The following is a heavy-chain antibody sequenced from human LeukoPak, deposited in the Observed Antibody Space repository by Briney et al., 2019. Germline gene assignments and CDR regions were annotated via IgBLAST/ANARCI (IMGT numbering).Heavy chain of an antibody. Sequence: PSQTLSLTCTVSGGSISSYYWTWIRQPPGKGLEWTGSIYYTGSPNYNPSLKSRVTISVDMSKSQCSLKVCSVTAADTAVYYCARAYCSGGICYYLDYWGQGTLVTVSS. CDR1: GGSISSYY. CDR3: ARAYCSGGICYYLDY. CDR2: IYYTGSP. J-gene: IGHJ4*02. V-gene: IGHV4-59*01. D-gene: IGHD2-15*01.